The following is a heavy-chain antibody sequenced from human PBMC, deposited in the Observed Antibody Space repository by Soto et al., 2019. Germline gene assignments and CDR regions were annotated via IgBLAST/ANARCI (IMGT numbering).Heavy chain of an antibody. Sequence: GGSLRLSCAASGFTFSSYAMSWVRQAPGKGLEWVSAISGTGVSTYYADSVKGRFTISRDNSKNTLYLQMNSLRAEDTAVYYCARDLWGYCGVDCYPLDVWGQGTTVTVSS. D-gene: IGHD2-21*02. CDR3: ARDLWGYCGVDCYPLDV. CDR2: ISGTGVST. J-gene: IGHJ6*02. CDR1: GFTFSSYA. V-gene: IGHV3-23*01.